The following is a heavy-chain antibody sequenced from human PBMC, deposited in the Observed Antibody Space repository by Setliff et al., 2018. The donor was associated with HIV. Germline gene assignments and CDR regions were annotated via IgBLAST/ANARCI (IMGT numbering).Heavy chain of an antibody. CDR3: ASHRSVYYFDY. CDR1: GGSISSHY. J-gene: IGHJ4*02. V-gene: IGHV4-59*11. Sequence: SETLSLTCTVSGGSISSHYWSWIRQPPGKGLEWIGYIYYSGSTNYNPSLKSRVTISVDTSKNQFSLKLSSVTAADTAVYDCASHRSVYYFDYWGQGTLVTVSS. CDR2: IYYSGST.